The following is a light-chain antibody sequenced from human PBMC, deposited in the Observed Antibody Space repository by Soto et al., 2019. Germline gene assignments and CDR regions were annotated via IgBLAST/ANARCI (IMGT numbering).Light chain of an antibody. CDR3: QQYYTTPFT. CDR1: QSVLYTSNNKNY. Sequence: DIVMTQSPDSLAVSLGERANINCESSQSVLYTSNNKNYLAWYQQKPGQPPKLLIYWASTRESGVPDRFSGGGSGTDFTLTISYLQAEDVAIYYCQQYYTTPFTFGPGTKVDIK. CDR2: WAS. V-gene: IGKV4-1*01. J-gene: IGKJ3*01.